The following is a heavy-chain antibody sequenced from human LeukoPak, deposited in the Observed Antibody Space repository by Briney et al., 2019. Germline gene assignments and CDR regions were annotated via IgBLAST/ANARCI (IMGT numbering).Heavy chain of an antibody. V-gene: IGHV3-23*01. Sequence: GGSLRLSCAASGFTSSSYAMSWVRQAPGKGLEWVSSIPVSGDPTYYADSVRGRFTVSRDNSKSSLYLQMNGLRAEDTALYYCAKDPNGDYVGAFDMWGQGTMVTVSS. J-gene: IGHJ3*02. CDR3: AKDPNGDYVGAFDM. CDR1: GFTSSSYA. D-gene: IGHD4-17*01. CDR2: IPVSGDPT.